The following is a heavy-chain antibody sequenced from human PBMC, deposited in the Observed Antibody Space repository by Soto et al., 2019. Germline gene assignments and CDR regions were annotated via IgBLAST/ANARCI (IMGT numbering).Heavy chain of an antibody. D-gene: IGHD2-2*01. CDR1: GYSFTSYW. Sequence: GESLKISCKGSGYSFTSYWIGWVRQMPGKGLEWMGIIYPGDSDTRYSPSFQGQVTISADKSISTAYLQWSSLKASDTAMYYCARHQGYCSSTSCPKPYYYYYYGMDVWG. J-gene: IGHJ6*01. V-gene: IGHV5-51*01. CDR3: ARHQGYCSSTSCPKPYYYYYYGMDV. CDR2: IYPGDSDT.